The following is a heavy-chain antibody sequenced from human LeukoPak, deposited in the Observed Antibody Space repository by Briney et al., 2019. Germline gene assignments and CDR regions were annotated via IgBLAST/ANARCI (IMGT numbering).Heavy chain of an antibody. CDR2: INSDGFSF. D-gene: IGHD6-19*01. V-gene: IGHV3-74*03. J-gene: IGHJ4*02. Sequence: PGESLRLSCAGSGFTFSSYWMHWVRHAPGKGLVWLARINSDGFSFSYADSVKGRFTISRDNAKSTVYLQMNSLRAEDTAMYYCARGVAVAGTDSWGQGTLVTVSS. CDR1: GFTFSSYW. CDR3: ARGVAVAGTDS.